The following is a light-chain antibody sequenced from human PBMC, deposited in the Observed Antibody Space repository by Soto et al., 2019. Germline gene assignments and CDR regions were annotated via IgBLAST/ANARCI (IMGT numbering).Light chain of an antibody. CDR1: SSDVGSYNR. V-gene: IGLV2-18*02. CDR2: EVS. J-gene: IGLJ1*01. Sequence: QSALTQPPSVSGSPGQSVTISCTGTSSDVGSYNRVSWYQQPPGTAPKLMIYEVSNRPSGVPDRFSGSKSGNTASLTISELQAEDEADYYCSSYTSSSTFVFGTGTKSPS. CDR3: SSYTSSSTFV.